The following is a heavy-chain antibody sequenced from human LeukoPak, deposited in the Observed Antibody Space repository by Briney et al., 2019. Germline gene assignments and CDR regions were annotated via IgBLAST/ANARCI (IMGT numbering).Heavy chain of an antibody. Sequence: GGSLRLSCATSGFTFSSYSMNWVRQAPGKGLEWVSYICTSTSIIYYADSVRGGFTISGDNAKNSVYLQMNSRRAEDTAVYYCARAYGSGTNRKNYYFDYWGQGTLVTVSS. D-gene: IGHD3-10*01. CDR3: ARAYGSGTNRKNYYFDY. V-gene: IGHV3-48*01. CDR1: GFTFSSYS. CDR2: ICTSTSII. J-gene: IGHJ4*02.